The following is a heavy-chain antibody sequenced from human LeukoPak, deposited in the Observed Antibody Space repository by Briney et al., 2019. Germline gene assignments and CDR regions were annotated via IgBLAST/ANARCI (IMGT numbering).Heavy chain of an antibody. Sequence: ASVKVSCKASGYTFTGYYMHWVRQAPGQGLEWMGRINPNSGGTNYAQKFQGRVTMTRDTSISTAYMELSRPRSDDTAVYYCARAYGSGSYGVRYWGQGTLVTVSS. CDR1: GYTFTGYY. CDR3: ARAYGSGSYGVRY. J-gene: IGHJ4*02. D-gene: IGHD3-10*01. CDR2: INPNSGGT. V-gene: IGHV1-2*06.